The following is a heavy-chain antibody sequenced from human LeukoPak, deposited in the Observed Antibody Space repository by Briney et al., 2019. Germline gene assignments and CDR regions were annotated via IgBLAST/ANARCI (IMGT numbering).Heavy chain of an antibody. CDR2: INHRGST. CDR1: GGSLSGYY. J-gene: IGHJ5*02. D-gene: IGHD2-2*01. V-gene: IGHV4-34*01. CDR3: ARGPRDVRYCSSTSCFNWFDP. Sequence: WETLSLTCAVYGGSLSGYYWSWIRQPPGKGLEWIGEINHRGSTNYNPSLKSRVTISVDTSKNQFSLKLSSVTAADTAVYYCARGPRDVRYCSSTSCFNWFDPWGQGTLVTVSS.